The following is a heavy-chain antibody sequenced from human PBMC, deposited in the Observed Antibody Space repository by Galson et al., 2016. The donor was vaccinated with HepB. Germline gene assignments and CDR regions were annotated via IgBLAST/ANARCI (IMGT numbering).Heavy chain of an antibody. V-gene: IGHV5-51*01. J-gene: IGHJ5*02. CDR3: ARGTGPPNNWFDP. D-gene: IGHD3/OR15-3a*01. CDR1: GYRFTSYW. Sequence: QSGAEVKKPGESLQISCTGPGYRFTSYWLGWVRQMPGKGLEWMGIIYPGDSGTTYTQSFQGQVTISADKSLSTAYLQWSSLKASDTAMYYCARGTGPPNNWFDPWGQGTLVTVSS. CDR2: IYPGDSGT.